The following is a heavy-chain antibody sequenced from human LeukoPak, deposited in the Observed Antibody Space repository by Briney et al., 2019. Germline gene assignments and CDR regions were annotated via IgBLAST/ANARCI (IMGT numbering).Heavy chain of an antibody. CDR2: IYSGGST. CDR1: GFTVSSNY. V-gene: IGHV3-66*02. Sequence: GGSLRLSCAASGFTVSSNYMSWVRQAPGKGLEWVSVIYSGGSTYYADSVKGRFTISRDNSKNTLYLQMNSLRAEDTAVYYCEREGSAAAGKEEVYFGYWGQGTLVSVSS. J-gene: IGHJ4*02. D-gene: IGHD6-13*01. CDR3: EREGSAAAGKEEVYFGY.